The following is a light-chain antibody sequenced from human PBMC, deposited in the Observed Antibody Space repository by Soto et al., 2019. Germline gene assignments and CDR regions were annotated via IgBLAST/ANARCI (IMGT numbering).Light chain of an antibody. J-gene: IGLJ2*01. CDR2: EVT. CDR1: SSDVGGYNY. Sequence: QSALTQPPSASGSPGQSVTISCTGTSSDVGGYNYVSWYQQHPGKAPKVMIYEVTKRSSGVPDRFSGSKSGNTAFLTVSGLQAEDEAAYYCSSYAGSNNLVVFGGGTKVTVL. CDR3: SSYAGSNNLVV. V-gene: IGLV2-8*01.